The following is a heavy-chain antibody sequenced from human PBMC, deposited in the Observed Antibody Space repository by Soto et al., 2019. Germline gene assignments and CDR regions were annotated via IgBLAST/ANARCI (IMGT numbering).Heavy chain of an antibody. Sequence: QVQLEQSGAEVKKAGSSVKVSCKTSGGTFRTYGINWLRQAPGHGLAWMGGIVPAYGKADYARGFQGRVPITGDKPTSKANMGLGSLKSEATAVYYWAGSVGVGALNYGMDVWGQGTTVSVSS. CDR1: GGTFRTYG. CDR2: IVPAYGKA. D-gene: IGHD1-26*01. V-gene: IGHV1-69*06. CDR3: AGSVGVGALNYGMDV. J-gene: IGHJ6*02.